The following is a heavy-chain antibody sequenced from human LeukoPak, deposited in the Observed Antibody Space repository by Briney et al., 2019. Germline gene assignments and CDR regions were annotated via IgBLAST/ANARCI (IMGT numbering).Heavy chain of an antibody. J-gene: IGHJ3*01. CDR1: GFTFSSHT. Sequence: GGSLRLSCAASGFTFSSHTMNWVRQAPGKGLEWVSSISSTSTSIYHADSVKGRFTISRDNTKNSLYLQMDSLRAEDTAVYYCARGFRAFDFWAQGTMVTVSS. V-gene: IGHV3-21*01. CDR2: ISSTSTSI. CDR3: ARGFRAFDF.